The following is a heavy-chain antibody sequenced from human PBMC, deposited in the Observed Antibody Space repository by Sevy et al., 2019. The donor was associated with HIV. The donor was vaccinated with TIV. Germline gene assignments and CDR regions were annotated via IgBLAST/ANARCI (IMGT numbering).Heavy chain of an antibody. D-gene: IGHD2-21*02. Sequence: GGSLRLSCAASVFPFSNYAMSWVRQAPGKGLEWVSTITGNAANTFYADSVQGRFTISRDNSHNTLFLQMNSLRVDDTAVYYCSDRGRWGQGSLVTVSS. CDR3: SDRGR. V-gene: IGHV3-23*01. CDR2: ITGNAANT. CDR1: VFPFSNYA. J-gene: IGHJ4*02.